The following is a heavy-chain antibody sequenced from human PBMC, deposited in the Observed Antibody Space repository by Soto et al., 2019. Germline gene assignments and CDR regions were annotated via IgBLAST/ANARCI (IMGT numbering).Heavy chain of an antibody. CDR1: GFTVSSKY. Sequence: GSLRLSCAASGFTVSSKYMSWVRQAPGKGLEWVSVLWSAGNTYYADSVRGRFTISRDNSKNTLFLEMSSLTADDTAVYYCAREATMDVWGQGTKATVYS. V-gene: IGHV3-53*01. CDR3: AREATMDV. CDR2: LWSAGNT. J-gene: IGHJ6*02.